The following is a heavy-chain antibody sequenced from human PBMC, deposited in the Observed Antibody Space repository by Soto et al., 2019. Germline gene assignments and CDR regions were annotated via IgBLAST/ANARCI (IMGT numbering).Heavy chain of an antibody. CDR2: IKEDGSEK. D-gene: IGHD1-26*01. V-gene: IGHV3-7*05. Sequence: EVQLVESGGGLVQPGGSLRLSCAASGFIFSNFWMSWVRQAPGKGLEWVANIKEDGSEKYHVDSVKGRFTISRDNVKNLMYLQMDSLRAEDTAVYKCVRGGSHSFDYSGQGTLVTVSS. J-gene: IGHJ4*02. CDR3: VRGGSHSFDY. CDR1: GFIFSNFW.